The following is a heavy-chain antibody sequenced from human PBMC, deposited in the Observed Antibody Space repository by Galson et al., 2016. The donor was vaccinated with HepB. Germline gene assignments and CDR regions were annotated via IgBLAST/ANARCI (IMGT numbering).Heavy chain of an antibody. J-gene: IGHJ4*02. CDR3: AKYGIHLLTNSDY. CDR1: GFTFSTYG. Sequence: SLRLSCAASGFTFSTYGMSWVRQAPGKGLEWVSSITGTGGSTYYTDSVKGRFTISRDNSRETLYLQMNSLRDEDTAIYYCAKYGIHLLTNSDYGDQGTLVSVPS. D-gene: IGHD3-9*01. V-gene: IGHV3-23*01. CDR2: ITGTGGST.